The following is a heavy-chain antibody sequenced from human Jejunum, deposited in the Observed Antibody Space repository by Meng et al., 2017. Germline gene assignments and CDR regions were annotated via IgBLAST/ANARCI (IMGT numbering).Heavy chain of an antibody. Sequence: SWAASGLTFSDHYMDWVRQGPGKGLERVGRIRNKANSYTTEYAASVKGRFTIARDDSKNSLYLQMNSLGTEDTAVYYCASSPSGTYYFDYWGQGTLVTVSS. CDR2: IRNKANSYTT. J-gene: IGHJ4*02. CDR3: ASSPSGTYYFDY. D-gene: IGHD1-26*01. V-gene: IGHV3-72*01. CDR1: GLTFSDHY.